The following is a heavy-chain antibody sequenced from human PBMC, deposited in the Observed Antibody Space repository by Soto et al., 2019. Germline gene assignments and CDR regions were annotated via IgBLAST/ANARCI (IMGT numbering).Heavy chain of an antibody. CDR1: GFTFGDYA. CDR3: TSPSRDGYNFDYFDY. Sequence: PGGSLRLSCTASGFTFGDYAMSWVRQAPGKGLEWVGFIRSKAYGGTTEYAASVKGRFTISRDDSKSIAYLQMNSLKTEDTAVYYCTSPSRDGYNFDYFDYWGQGTLVTVSS. CDR2: IRSKAYGGTT. J-gene: IGHJ4*02. D-gene: IGHD5-12*01. V-gene: IGHV3-49*04.